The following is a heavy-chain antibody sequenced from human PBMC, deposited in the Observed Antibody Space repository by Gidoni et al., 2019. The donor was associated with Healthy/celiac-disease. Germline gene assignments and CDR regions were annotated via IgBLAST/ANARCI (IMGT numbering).Heavy chain of an antibody. CDR3: TRDYHIGGNSFDY. CDR2: IRSKAYGGTT. Sequence: EVQLVESGGGLVQPGRSLRLSCTASGFTFGDYAMSWFRQAPGKGLEWVGFIRSKAYGGTTEYAASVKGRFTISRDDSKSIAYLQMNSLKTEDTAVYYCTRDYHIGGNSFDYWGQGTLVTVSS. CDR1: GFTFGDYA. V-gene: IGHV3-49*03. J-gene: IGHJ4*02. D-gene: IGHD2-21*02.